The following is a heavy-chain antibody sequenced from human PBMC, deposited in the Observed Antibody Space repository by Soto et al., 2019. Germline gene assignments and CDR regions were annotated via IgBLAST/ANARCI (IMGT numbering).Heavy chain of an antibody. CDR2: MNPNSGNT. J-gene: IGHJ6*02. D-gene: IGHD6-6*01. CDR3: AWSLRWLSSSSYYYSYGMDV. CDR1: GYTFTSYD. Sequence: QVQLVQSGAEVKKPGASVKVSCKASGYTFTSYDINWVRQATGQGLEWMGWMNPNSGNTGYAQKFQGRVTMTRNTSISTAYMELSSLRSEDTAVYCCAWSLRWLSSSSYYYSYGMDVWGQGTTVTVSS. V-gene: IGHV1-8*01.